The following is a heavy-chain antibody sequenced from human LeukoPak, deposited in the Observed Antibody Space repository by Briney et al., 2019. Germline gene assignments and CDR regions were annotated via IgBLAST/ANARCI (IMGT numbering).Heavy chain of an antibody. J-gene: IGHJ4*02. Sequence: PSQTLSLTCTVSGGSISSGSYYWSWIRQPAGKGLEWIGRFYTSGSTNYNPSLKSRVTISVDTSKNQFSLKLSSVTAADTAVYYCARPRGNYYDSSGPFDYWGQGTLVTVSS. CDR3: ARPRGNYYDSSGPFDY. V-gene: IGHV4-61*02. CDR2: FYTSGST. D-gene: IGHD3-22*01. CDR1: GGSISSGSYY.